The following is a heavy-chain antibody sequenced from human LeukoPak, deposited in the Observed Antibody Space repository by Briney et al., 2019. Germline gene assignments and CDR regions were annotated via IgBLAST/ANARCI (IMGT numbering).Heavy chain of an antibody. J-gene: IGHJ4*02. D-gene: IGHD1-7*01. V-gene: IGHV1-18*03. CDR2: ISAYNGNT. CDR3: ARGELVDPSNFDY. CDR1: GYTFTSYG. Sequence: ASVKVSCKASGYTFTSYGISWVRQAPGQGLEWMGWISAYNGNTNYAQKLQGRVTMTRDTSISTAYMELSRLRSEDMAVYYCARGELVDPSNFDYWGQGTLVTVSS.